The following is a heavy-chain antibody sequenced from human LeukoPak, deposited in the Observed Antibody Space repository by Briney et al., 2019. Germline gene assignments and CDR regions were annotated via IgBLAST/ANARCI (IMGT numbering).Heavy chain of an antibody. J-gene: IGHJ4*02. V-gene: IGHV3-30-3*01. CDR1: GSTFSDCS. Sequence: GGSLRLSCAASGSTFSDCSMHWVRQAPGKGLEWVAVISYDGITKYYADSVKGRFTISRENSKNTLYLQMNSLRGEDTAVYYCASGPLTGTTNYWGQGTLVTVSS. CDR3: ASGPLTGTTNY. D-gene: IGHD1-7*01. CDR2: ISYDGITK.